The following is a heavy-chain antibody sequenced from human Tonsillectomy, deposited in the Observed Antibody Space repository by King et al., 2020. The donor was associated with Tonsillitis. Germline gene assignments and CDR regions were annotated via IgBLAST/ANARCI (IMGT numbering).Heavy chain of an antibody. J-gene: IGHJ6*03. V-gene: IGHV4-59*01. CDR1: GASISNYF. CDR2: ISYSGNT. CDR3: ARGKTPGYMDG. Sequence: HVQLQESGPGLVKPSETLSLICTVSGASISNYFWTWIRQPPGKGLEWIAFISYSGNTNSNPSLKSRVTISVDTSKIQLSLELSSVTAADTALYYCARGKTPGYMDGWGKGTTVTVSS.